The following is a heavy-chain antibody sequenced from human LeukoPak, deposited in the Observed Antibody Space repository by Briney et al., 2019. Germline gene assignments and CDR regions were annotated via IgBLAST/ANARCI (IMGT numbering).Heavy chain of an antibody. CDR3: ARDDTYYYDGSGTYSFDY. CDR2: ISSYNGNT. Sequence: ASVNVSCKASGYTFTSYGISWLRQAPGQGLEGMGWISSYNGNTNYAQKVQGRVTMTTDTSTSTAYLELRSLRYADTAVYYCARDDTYYYDGSGTYSFDYWGQGTLATVSS. J-gene: IGHJ4*02. CDR1: GYTFTSYG. V-gene: IGHV1-18*01. D-gene: IGHD3-22*01.